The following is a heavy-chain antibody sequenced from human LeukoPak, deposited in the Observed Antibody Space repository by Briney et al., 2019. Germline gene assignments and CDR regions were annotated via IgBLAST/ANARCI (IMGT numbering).Heavy chain of an antibody. CDR3: ARVDYYGSGSYKYFQH. V-gene: IGHV1-69*13. CDR1: GGTFSSYA. D-gene: IGHD3-10*01. CDR2: IIPIFGTA. Sequence: GASVKVSCKASGGTFSSYAISWARQAPGQGLEWMGGIIPIFGTANYAQKFQGRVTITADESTSTAYMELSSLRSEDTAVYYCARVDYYGSGSYKYFQHWGQGTLVTVSS. J-gene: IGHJ1*01.